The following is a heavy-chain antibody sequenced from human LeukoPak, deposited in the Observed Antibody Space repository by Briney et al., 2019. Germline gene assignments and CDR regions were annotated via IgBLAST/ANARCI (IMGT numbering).Heavy chain of an antibody. D-gene: IGHD6-19*01. V-gene: IGHV1-46*02. CDR3: ARDNSGWSVDY. Sequence: ASVKVSCKASGYTFNNYGISWVRQAPGQGLEWMGIISPSGDYTRYAQKLQGRVSMTLDTSTSTVYMELNSLESEDTAMYYCARDNSGWSVDYWGQGTLVTVTS. J-gene: IGHJ4*02. CDR2: ISPSGDYT. CDR1: GYTFNNYG.